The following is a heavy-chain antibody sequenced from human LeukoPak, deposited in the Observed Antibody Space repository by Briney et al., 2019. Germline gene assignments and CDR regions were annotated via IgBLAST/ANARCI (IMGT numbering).Heavy chain of an antibody. D-gene: IGHD4-4*01. Sequence: ASVKVSCKASGYTFTSYGISWVRQAPGQGLEWMGWISAYNGNTNYAQKFQGRVTMTRDTSISTAYMDLSRLRSDDTAVYYCARDSSTVTTPYFDYWGQGTLVTASS. CDR2: ISAYNGNT. J-gene: IGHJ4*02. CDR1: GYTFTSYG. CDR3: ARDSSTVTTPYFDY. V-gene: IGHV1-18*01.